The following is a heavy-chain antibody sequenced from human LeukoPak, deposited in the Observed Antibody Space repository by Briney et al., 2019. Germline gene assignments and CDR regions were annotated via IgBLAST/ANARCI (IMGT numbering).Heavy chain of an antibody. J-gene: IGHJ6*03. Sequence: GGSLRLSCAASGFTFTNAWMSWVRQAPGKGLEWVGRIKGKIDGGTTDYAAPVKGRFTISRDDSKNTLYLQMSSLKTEDTAVYYCTSSSWYYYYYMDVWGKGTTVTVSS. V-gene: IGHV3-15*01. CDR1: GFTFTNAW. D-gene: IGHD6-13*01. CDR3: TSSSWYYYYYMDV. CDR2: IKGKIDGGTT.